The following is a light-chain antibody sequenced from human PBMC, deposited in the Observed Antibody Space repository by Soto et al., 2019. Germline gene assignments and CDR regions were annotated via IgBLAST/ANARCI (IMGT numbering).Light chain of an antibody. Sequence: DIQMTQSPSTLSASVGDRVTITCRASQSIGSWLAWYQQKPGKAPTLLIYKASSLESGVPSRFSGSGSGTEFSLTISSLQPDDFATYYCQQYNTYWYTFGQGTKLEIK. CDR2: KAS. CDR1: QSIGSW. J-gene: IGKJ2*01. CDR3: QQYNTYWYT. V-gene: IGKV1-5*03.